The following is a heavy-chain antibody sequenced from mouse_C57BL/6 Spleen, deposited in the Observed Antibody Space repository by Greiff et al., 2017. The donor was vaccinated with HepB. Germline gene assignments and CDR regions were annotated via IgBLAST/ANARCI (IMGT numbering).Heavy chain of an antibody. Sequence: EVKLVESGGGLVNPGGSLKLSCAASGFTFSSYAMSWVRQTPEKRLEWVATISDGGSYTYYPDNVKGRFTISRDNAKNNLYLQMSHLKSEDTAMYYCARDYGGAMDYWGQGTSVTVSS. CDR1: GFTFSSYA. J-gene: IGHJ4*01. CDR2: ISDGGSYT. V-gene: IGHV5-4*01. D-gene: IGHD1-1*02. CDR3: ARDYGGAMDY.